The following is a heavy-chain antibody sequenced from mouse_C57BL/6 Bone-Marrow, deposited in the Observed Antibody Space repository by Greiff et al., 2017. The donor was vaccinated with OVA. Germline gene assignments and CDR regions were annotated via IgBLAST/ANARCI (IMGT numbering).Heavy chain of an antibody. CDR1: GYTFTDYY. J-gene: IGHJ4*01. CDR3: ARKCLYAMDY. Sequence: QVQLQQSGAELVRPGASVKLSCKASGYTFTDYYINWVKQRPGQGLEWIARIYPGSGNTYYNEKFKGKATLTAEKSSSTAYMQLSSLTSEDSAVYCCARKCLYAMDYWGQGTSVTVSS. CDR2: IYPGSGNT. V-gene: IGHV1-76*01.